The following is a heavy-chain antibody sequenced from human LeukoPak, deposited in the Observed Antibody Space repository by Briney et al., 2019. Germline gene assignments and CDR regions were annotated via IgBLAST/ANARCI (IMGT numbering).Heavy chain of an antibody. D-gene: IGHD6-6*01. CDR3: ARVSDSSSPYYYYYYMDV. CDR2: INHSGST. Sequence: SKTLSLTCAVYGGSFSGYYWSWIRQPPGKGLEWIGEINHSGSTNYNPSLKSRVTISVDTSKNQFSLKLSSVTAADTAVYYCARVSDSSSPYYYYYYMDVWGKGTTVTVSS. V-gene: IGHV4-34*01. J-gene: IGHJ6*03. CDR1: GGSFSGYY.